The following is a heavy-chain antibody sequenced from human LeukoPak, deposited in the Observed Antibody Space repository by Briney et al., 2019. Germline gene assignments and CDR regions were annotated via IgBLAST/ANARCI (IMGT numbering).Heavy chain of an antibody. CDR3: ARDKGTGSIVVVLNWFDP. CDR2: INPNSGGT. Sequence: ASVKVSCKASGYTFTGYYMHWVRQAPGQGLEWMGWINPNSGGTNYAQKFQGRVTMTRDTSISTAYMELSRLRSDDTAVYYCARDKGTGSIVVVLNWFDPWGQGTLVTVSS. CDR1: GYTFTGYY. V-gene: IGHV1-2*02. D-gene: IGHD3-22*01. J-gene: IGHJ5*02.